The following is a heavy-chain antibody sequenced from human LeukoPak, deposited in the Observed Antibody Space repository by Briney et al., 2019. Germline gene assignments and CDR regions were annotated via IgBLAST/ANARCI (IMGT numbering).Heavy chain of an antibody. CDR2: ISSSGSTI. CDR3: ARADMATTYYFDY. J-gene: IGHJ4*02. CDR1: GFTFSDYY. V-gene: IGHV3-11*04. Sequence: PGGSLRLSCAASGFTFSDYYMSWIRQAPGKGLEWVSYISSSGSTIYYADSVKGRFTISRDNAKNSLYLQMNSLRAEDTAVYYCARADMATTYYFDYWGQGTPVTVSS. D-gene: IGHD5-24*01.